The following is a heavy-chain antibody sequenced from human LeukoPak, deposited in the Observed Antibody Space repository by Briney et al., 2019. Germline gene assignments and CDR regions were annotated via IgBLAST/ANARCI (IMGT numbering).Heavy chain of an antibody. CDR1: GFSFSTYA. CDR2: LSASGGTT. CDR3: AKGYYYGSGSYSYYYYGMDV. Sequence: PGGSLRLSCAASGFSFSTYAMTWVRQAPGKGLEWVSALSASGGTTYYADSVKGRFTISRDNSKNTLYLQMNSLRAEDTAVYYCAKGYYYGSGSYSYYYYGMDVWGQGTTVTVSS. D-gene: IGHD3-10*01. V-gene: IGHV3-23*01. J-gene: IGHJ6*02.